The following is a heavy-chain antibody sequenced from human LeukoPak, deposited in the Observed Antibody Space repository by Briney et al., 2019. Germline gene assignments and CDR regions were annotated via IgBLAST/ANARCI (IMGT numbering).Heavy chain of an antibody. J-gene: IGHJ1*01. D-gene: IGHD3-3*01. CDR1: GFTFNSYV. CDR3: AKWTFWSGYPQH. CDR2: ISGSGGST. V-gene: IGHV3-23*01. Sequence: QPGGSLRLSCAASGFTFNSYVMSWVRQAPGKGLEWVSAISGSGGSTYSSDSMKGRFTISRDNSKNTLYLQMNSLRAEDTAVYYCAKWTFWSGYPQHWGQGTLVTVSS.